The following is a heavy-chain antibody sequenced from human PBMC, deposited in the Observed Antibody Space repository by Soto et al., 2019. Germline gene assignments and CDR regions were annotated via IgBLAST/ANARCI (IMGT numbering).Heavy chain of an antibody. J-gene: IGHJ4*02. D-gene: IGHD4-17*01. Sequence: SETLSLTCAVSSGSISSSNWWSWVRQPPGKGLEWIGEIYHSGSTNYNPSLKSRVTISVDKSKNQFSLKLGSVTAADTAVYYCARGLSTVTYFDYWGQGTLVTVSS. CDR1: SGSISSSNW. V-gene: IGHV4-4*02. CDR2: IYHSGST. CDR3: ARGLSTVTYFDY.